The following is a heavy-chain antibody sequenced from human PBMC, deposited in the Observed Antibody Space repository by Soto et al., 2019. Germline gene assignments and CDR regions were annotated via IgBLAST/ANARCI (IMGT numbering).Heavy chain of an antibody. CDR3: ARHPLSVVVVAATASFDY. Sequence: NPSETLSLTCTVSGGSITSSSYYWGWIRQPPGKGLEWIGSIYYSGSTYYNPSLKSRVTISVDTSKNQFSLKLSSVTAADTAVYYCARHPLSVVVVAATASFDYWGQGTLVTVSS. D-gene: IGHD2-15*01. V-gene: IGHV4-39*01. CDR2: IYYSGST. J-gene: IGHJ4*02. CDR1: GGSITSSSYY.